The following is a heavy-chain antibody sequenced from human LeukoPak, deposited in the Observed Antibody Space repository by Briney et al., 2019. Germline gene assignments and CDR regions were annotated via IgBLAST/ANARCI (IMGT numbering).Heavy chain of an antibody. Sequence: WGSLRLSCAASRSTLTGYGMHWVRQAPGKGLEWVAVISSDGSYKYYADSVKGRFTISRDNSKNTLYLQMNGLIPEDTAVYYCARQYISGQWYFDYWGQGTLVTVSS. CDR1: RSTLTGYG. CDR2: ISSDGSYK. J-gene: IGHJ4*02. V-gene: IGHV3-30*19. D-gene: IGHD5-18*01. CDR3: ARQYISGQWYFDY.